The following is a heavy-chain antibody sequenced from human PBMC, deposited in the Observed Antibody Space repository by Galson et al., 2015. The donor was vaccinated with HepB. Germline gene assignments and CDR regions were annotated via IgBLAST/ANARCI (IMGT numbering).Heavy chain of an antibody. D-gene: IGHD4-17*01. CDR3: ARDPYGDYIDY. CDR2: ISSSSSTI. J-gene: IGHJ4*02. Sequence: SLRLSCAASGFTFSSYSMNWVRQAPGKGLEWVSYISSSSSTIYYADSVKGRFTISRDNAKNSLYLQMNSLRAEDTAVYYCARDPYGDYIDYWGQGTLVTVSS. CDR1: GFTFSSYS. V-gene: IGHV3-48*01.